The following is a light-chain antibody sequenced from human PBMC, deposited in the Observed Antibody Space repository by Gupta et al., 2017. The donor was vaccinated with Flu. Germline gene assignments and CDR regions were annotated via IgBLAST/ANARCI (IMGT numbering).Light chain of an antibody. V-gene: IGKV1-39*01. CDR1: QSISYY. CDR2: AAS. Sequence: DIQMTQSPSSLSASVGDRVTITCRASQSISYYLNWYQQKPGKAPKLLIHAASLFRSGVPSRFSGSGSGTDFTLTIRRLQPEDFATYYCQQSYSTPYTFGQGTKLEIK. CDR3: QQSYSTPYT. J-gene: IGKJ2*01.